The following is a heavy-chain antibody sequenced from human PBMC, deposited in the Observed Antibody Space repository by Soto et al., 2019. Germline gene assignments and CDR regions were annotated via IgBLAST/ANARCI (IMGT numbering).Heavy chain of an antibody. V-gene: IGHV4-59*01. D-gene: IGHD2-15*01. J-gene: IGHJ4*02. CDR1: GGSISSYY. CDR2: IYYSGST. CDR3: ARDRGGSYAIDY. Sequence: SETLSLTCTVSGGSISSYYWSWIRQPPGKGLEWIGYIYYSGSTNYNPSLKSRVTISVDTSKNQFSLKLSSVTAADTAVYYCARDRGGSYAIDYWGQGTLVTVSS.